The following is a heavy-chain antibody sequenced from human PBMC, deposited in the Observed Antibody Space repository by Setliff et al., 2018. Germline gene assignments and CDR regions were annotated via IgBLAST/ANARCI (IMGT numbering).Heavy chain of an antibody. CDR3: ARASLGYDFWSGYYSPELWLDP. Sequence: SETLSLTCTVSGGSISSHYWSWIRQPPGKGLEWIGYIYYSGSTNYNPSLKSRVTISVDTSKNQFSLKLSSVTAADTAVYYCARASLGYDFWSGYYSPELWLDPWGQGTLVTVSS. CDR1: GGSISSHY. D-gene: IGHD3-3*01. V-gene: IGHV4-59*11. CDR2: IYYSGST. J-gene: IGHJ5*02.